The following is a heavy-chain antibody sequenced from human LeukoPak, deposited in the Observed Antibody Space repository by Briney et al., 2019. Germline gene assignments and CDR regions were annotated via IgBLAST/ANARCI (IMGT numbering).Heavy chain of an antibody. V-gene: IGHV3-11*01. Sequence: KSGGSLRLSCAASDFTVSGNYMNWVRQAPGKGLEWVSYIDNRGSYMYYADSVKGRFTISRDDARHSVYLQMNSLRAEDTAVYYCARGHYGLDCWGQGTLVTVSS. CDR1: DFTVSGNY. D-gene: IGHD4-17*01. CDR2: IDNRGSYM. J-gene: IGHJ4*02. CDR3: ARGHYGLDC.